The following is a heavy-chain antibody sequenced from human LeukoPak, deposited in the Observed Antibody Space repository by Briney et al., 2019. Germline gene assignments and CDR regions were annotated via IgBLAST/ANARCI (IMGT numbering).Heavy chain of an antibody. CDR1: GYTFTSYD. V-gene: IGHV1-8*01. Sequence: GASVKVSCKASGYTFTSYDINWVRQATGQGLEWMGWMNPNSGNTGYAQEFQGRVTMTRNTSISTAYMELSSLRSEDTAVYYCAREVASSGSYWGQGTLVTVSS. CDR2: MNPNSGNT. CDR3: AREVASSGSY. D-gene: IGHD6-19*01. J-gene: IGHJ4*02.